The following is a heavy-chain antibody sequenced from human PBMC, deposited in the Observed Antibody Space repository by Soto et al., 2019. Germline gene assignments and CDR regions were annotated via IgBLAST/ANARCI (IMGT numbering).Heavy chain of an antibody. CDR3: AKGSDYSNLYYFDY. J-gene: IGHJ4*02. CDR2: INHSGST. V-gene: IGHV4-34*01. D-gene: IGHD4-4*01. Sequence: SETLSLTCAVYGGPFSGYYWSWIRQPPGKGLEWIGEINHSGSTNYNPSLKSRVTISVDTSKNQFSLKLSSVTAADTAVYYCAKGSDYSNLYYFDYWGQGTLVTVS. CDR1: GGPFSGYY.